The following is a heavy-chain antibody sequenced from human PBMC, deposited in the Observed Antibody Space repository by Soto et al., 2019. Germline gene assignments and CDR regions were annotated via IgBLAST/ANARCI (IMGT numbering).Heavy chain of an antibody. D-gene: IGHD3-22*01. J-gene: IGHJ4*02. CDR1: GYTFTNFG. Sequence: QVQLIQSGAEVKKPGASVKVSCKASGYTFTNFGISWVRQAPGQGLEGMGWISPYSGNTEYAQKLQGRVTMTTDTSTITAYMELRSLRSDDTAVYYCARGPGPAVRVVFPYDYWGQGTLVTVSS. CDR3: ARGPGPAVRVVFPYDY. V-gene: IGHV1-18*01. CDR2: ISPYSGNT.